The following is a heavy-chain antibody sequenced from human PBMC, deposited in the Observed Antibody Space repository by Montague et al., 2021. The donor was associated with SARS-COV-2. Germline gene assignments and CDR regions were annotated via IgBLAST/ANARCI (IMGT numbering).Heavy chain of an antibody. V-gene: IGHV4-34*01. Sequence: SETLSLTCAVYGGSFSGYYWTWIRQSPGKGLEWIAEINHSGTTNYNFNPSLRSRVTISVDTSKSQFSLNLSSVTAADTGVYYCARWDPPTLTLIGLRGKSASDYWGQGTLVTVSS. CDR3: ARWDPPTLTLIGLRGKSASDY. CDR2: INHSGTT. CDR1: GGSFSGYY. J-gene: IGHJ4*02. D-gene: IGHD4-23*01.